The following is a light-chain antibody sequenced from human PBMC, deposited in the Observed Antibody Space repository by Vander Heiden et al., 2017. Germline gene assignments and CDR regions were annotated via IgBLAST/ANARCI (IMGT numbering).Light chain of an antibody. J-gene: IGLJ2*01. Sequence: QSALTQSASVSASPGQSLALSCTGTSSDVENYNLVSWYQQHPGKAPKLVIFEVNRRPSGVSTRFSGSKSGKSAFLTISGLQPEDEAEYYCCSYAGGTTVVFGGGTKVTVL. V-gene: IGLV2-23*02. CDR3: CSYAGGTTVV. CDR2: EVN. CDR1: SSDVENYNL.